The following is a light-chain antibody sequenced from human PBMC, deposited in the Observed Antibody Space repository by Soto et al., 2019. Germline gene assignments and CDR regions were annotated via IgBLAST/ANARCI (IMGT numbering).Light chain of an antibody. Sequence: QSLLTHPASVSWAPGHSITIACTGTSSNVGGYNYVSWYQQHPGKAPKLMIYEVSNRPSGVSNRFSGSKSGNTASLTISGLQAEDEADYYCSSYTSSSSAVFGTGTKVTVL. V-gene: IGLV2-14*01. CDR3: SSYTSSSSAV. J-gene: IGLJ1*01. CDR1: SSNVGGYNY. CDR2: EVS.